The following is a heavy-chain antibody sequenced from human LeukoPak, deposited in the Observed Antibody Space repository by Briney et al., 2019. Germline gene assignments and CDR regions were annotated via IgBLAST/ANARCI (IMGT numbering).Heavy chain of an antibody. CDR3: VKATSGWGFFDY. Sequence: GGSLRLSCTASGFTFGDYAMSWARQAPGKGLEWVSNIYSDSTTDYSDSVKGRFTISRDSSKNSLYLQLNSLRAEDTAVYYCVKATSGWGFFDYWGQGTLVTVSS. V-gene: IGHV3-66*01. D-gene: IGHD6-19*01. CDR2: IYSDSTT. CDR1: GFTFGDYA. J-gene: IGHJ4*02.